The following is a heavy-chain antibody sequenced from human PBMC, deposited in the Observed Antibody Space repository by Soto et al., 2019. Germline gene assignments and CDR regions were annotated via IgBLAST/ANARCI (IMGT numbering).Heavy chain of an antibody. CDR2: ISAYNGNT. V-gene: IGHV1-18*01. Sequence: QVQLVQSGAEVKKPGASVKVSCKASGYTFTSYGISWVRQAPGQGLEWMGWISAYNGNTNYAQKLKGRVTMTTDTSTSTADTELRSLRSDYTAVYYCAREEVTYYYGSGTPGGWFDPWGQGTLVTVSS. D-gene: IGHD3-10*01. CDR1: GYTFTSYG. CDR3: AREEVTYYYGSGTPGGWFDP. J-gene: IGHJ5*02.